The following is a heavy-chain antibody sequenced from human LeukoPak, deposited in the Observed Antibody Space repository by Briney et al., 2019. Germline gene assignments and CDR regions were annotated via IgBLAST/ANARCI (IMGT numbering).Heavy chain of an antibody. CDR3: AGGKYSLDY. V-gene: IGHV1-8*03. J-gene: IGHJ4*02. CDR1: GYTFTSYD. D-gene: IGHD2-15*01. Sequence: ASVKASCKASGYTFTSYDINWVRQATGQGLEWMGWMNPNSGNTDYAQNFQGRVTITRDASITTAYLELSSLRSEDTAVYYCAGGKYSLDYWGQGTLVTVSS. CDR2: MNPNSGNT.